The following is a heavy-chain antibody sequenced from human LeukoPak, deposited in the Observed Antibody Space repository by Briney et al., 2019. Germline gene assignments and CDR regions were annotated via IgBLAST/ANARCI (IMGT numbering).Heavy chain of an antibody. CDR2: ISAYNGNT. D-gene: IGHD4-17*01. V-gene: IGHV1-18*01. J-gene: IGHJ4*02. CDR3: ARVLQSYGDYVRYYFDY. CDR1: GYTFTSYG. Sequence: ASVKVSCKASGYTFTSYGISWVRQAPGQRLEWMGWISAYNGNTNYAQKLQGRVTMTTDTSTSTAYMELRSLRSGDTAVYYCARVLQSYGDYVRYYFDYWGQGTLVTVSS.